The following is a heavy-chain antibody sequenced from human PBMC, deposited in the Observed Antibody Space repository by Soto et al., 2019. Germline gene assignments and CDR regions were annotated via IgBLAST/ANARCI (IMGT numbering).Heavy chain of an antibody. CDR3: ARDRRFLEWLPDYYYGMDV. J-gene: IGHJ6*02. D-gene: IGHD3-3*01. CDR2: ISYDGSNK. CDR1: GFTFSSYA. Sequence: GGSMRLSCAASGFTFSSYAMHWVRQAPGKGLEWVAVISYDGSNKYYADSAKGRFTISRDNSKNTLYLQMNSLRAEDTAVYYCARDRRFLEWLPDYYYGMDVWGQGTTVTVSS. V-gene: IGHV3-30-3*01.